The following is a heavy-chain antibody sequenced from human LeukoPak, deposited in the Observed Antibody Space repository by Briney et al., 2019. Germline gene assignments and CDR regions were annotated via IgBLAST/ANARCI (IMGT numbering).Heavy chain of an antibody. CDR2: IYYSGST. D-gene: IGHD3-22*01. Sequence: PSETLSLTCTVSGGSISSHYWSWIRQPPGKGLEWIGYIYYSGSTNYNPSLKSRVTISVDTSKNQFSLKLSSVTAADTAVYYCARDRYYDAPVAFDIWGQGTMVTVSS. V-gene: IGHV4-59*11. CDR3: ARDRYYDAPVAFDI. J-gene: IGHJ3*02. CDR1: GGSISSHY.